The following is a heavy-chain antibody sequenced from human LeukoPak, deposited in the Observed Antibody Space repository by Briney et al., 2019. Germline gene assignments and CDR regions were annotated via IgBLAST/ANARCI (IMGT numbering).Heavy chain of an antibody. CDR2: INSDGSST. V-gene: IGHV3-74*01. CDR3: ARDHIAAGGTANYYYYYYMDV. J-gene: IGHJ6*03. D-gene: IGHD6-13*01. Sequence: PGGSLRLSCAASGFTFSSYWMHWGRQAPGEGLVWVSRINSDGSSTSYADSVKGRFTISRDDAKNTLYLQMNSLRAEDTAVYYCARDHIAAGGTANYYYYYYMDVWGKGTTVTISS. CDR1: GFTFSSYW.